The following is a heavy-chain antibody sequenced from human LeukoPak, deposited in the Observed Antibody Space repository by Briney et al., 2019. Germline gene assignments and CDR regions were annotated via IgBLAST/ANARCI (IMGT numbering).Heavy chain of an antibody. J-gene: IGHJ4*02. Sequence: SLRLSCAVSGFTFSSYCIKWVRQAAGEGLEWVGSISSSISYISYADSVKGRLTISRDNAKHSLYLTMNSLRAEDTAVYYCARDWIAVAGLPFDYWGQGTLVTVSS. D-gene: IGHD6-19*01. CDR3: ARDWIAVAGLPFDY. CDR2: ISSSISYI. CDR1: GFTFSSYC. V-gene: IGHV3-21*01.